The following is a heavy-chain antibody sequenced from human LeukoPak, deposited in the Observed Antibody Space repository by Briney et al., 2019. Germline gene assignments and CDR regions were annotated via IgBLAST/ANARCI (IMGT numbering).Heavy chain of an antibody. D-gene: IGHD3-3*01. V-gene: IGHV3-21*01. Sequence: GGSLRLSCAASGFTFSDYTMNWVRQSPGKGLEWISSVTSTTSYIYYEDSVKGRFTISRDNAKNSLSLQMNSLRAEDTAIYYCARLFTIFGVVRGYFDLWGRGPLVTV. CDR1: GFTFSDYT. CDR3: ARLFTIFGVVRGYFDL. J-gene: IGHJ2*01. CDR2: VTSTTSYI.